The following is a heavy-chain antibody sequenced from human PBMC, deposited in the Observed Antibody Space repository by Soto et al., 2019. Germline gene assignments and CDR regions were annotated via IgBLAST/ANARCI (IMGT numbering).Heavy chain of an antibody. D-gene: IGHD6-13*01. Sequence: SETLSLTCTVSAGSISISGYHCGWILQPPGKGLEWIGSCYYSGSTYYNPSLKSRATISVDTSKNQFSLKLTSVTAADTAVYYCARYSTSYGWLDPWGQGTLVTVSS. V-gene: IGHV4-39*01. J-gene: IGHJ5*02. CDR1: AGSISISGYH. CDR3: ARYSTSYGWLDP. CDR2: CYYSGST.